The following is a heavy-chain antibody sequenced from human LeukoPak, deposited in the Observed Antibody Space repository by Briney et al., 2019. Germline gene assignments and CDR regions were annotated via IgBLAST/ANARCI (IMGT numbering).Heavy chain of an antibody. Sequence: GESLKISCKGSGYSFTSYWIGWVRQMPGKGLEWMGIIYPGDSDTRYSPSSQGQVTISADKSISTAYLQWSSLKASDTAMYYCASGHESYYHGMDVWGQGTTVTVSS. V-gene: IGHV5-51*01. CDR2: IYPGDSDT. CDR1: GYSFTSYW. J-gene: IGHJ6*02. CDR3: ASGHESYYHGMDV.